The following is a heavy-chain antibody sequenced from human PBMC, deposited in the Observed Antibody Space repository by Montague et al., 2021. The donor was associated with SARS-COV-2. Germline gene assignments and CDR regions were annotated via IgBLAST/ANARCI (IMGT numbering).Heavy chain of an antibody. CDR2: IYYSGST. J-gene: IGHJ5*02. Sequence: TLSLTCTVSGGSISSGGYYWSWIRQHPGKGLEWIGYIYYSGSTYYNPSLKSRVTISVDTSKNQFSLKLSSVTAADTAVYYCARRSYDILDGYSIPNWFDPWGQGTLVTVSS. CDR3: ARRSYDILDGYSIPNWFDP. CDR1: GGSISSGGYY. D-gene: IGHD3-9*01. V-gene: IGHV4-31*03.